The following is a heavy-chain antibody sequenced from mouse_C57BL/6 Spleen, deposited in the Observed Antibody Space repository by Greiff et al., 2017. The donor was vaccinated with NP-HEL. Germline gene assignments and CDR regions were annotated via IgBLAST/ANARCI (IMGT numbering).Heavy chain of an antibody. CDR1: GYTFTDYN. J-gene: IGHJ2*01. V-gene: IGHV1-18*01. CDR3: ARSDYDVRGFDY. CDR2: INPNNGGT. Sequence: VQLQQSGPELVKPGASVKIPCKASGYTFTDYNMDWVKQSHGKSLEWIGDINPNNGGTIYNQKFKGKATLTVDKSSSTAYMELRSLTSEDTAVYYCARSDYDVRGFDYWGQGTTLTVSS. D-gene: IGHD2-4*01.